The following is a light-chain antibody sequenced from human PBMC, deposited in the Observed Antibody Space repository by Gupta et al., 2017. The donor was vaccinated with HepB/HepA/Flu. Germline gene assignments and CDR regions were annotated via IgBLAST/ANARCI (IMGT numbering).Light chain of an antibody. CDR1: SSNVGRDN. V-gene: IGLV1-47*02. Sequence: QSVLTQPPSASGTPGQRVTISCSGSSSNVGRDNVYWYQQLPGTAPKLLIYNDDQRPSGVPDRFSGSKSGTSASLAISGLRSEDEADYYCAAWDNSLSGWVFGTGTRLTVI. J-gene: IGLJ1*01. CDR3: AAWDNSLSGWV. CDR2: NDD.